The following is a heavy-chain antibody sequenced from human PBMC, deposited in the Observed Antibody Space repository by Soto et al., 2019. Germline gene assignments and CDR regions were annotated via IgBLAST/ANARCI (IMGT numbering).Heavy chain of an antibody. D-gene: IGHD3-10*01. J-gene: IGHJ4*02. CDR2: IKQDGSEK. V-gene: IGHV3-7*01. CDR3: ARDRVVTMVRGVIRYFDY. Sequence: TGGSLRLSCAASGFTFSSYWMSWVRQAPGKGLEWVANIKQDGSEKYYVDSVKGRFTISRDNAKNSLYLQMNSLRAEDTAVYYCARDRVVTMVRGVIRYFDYWGQGTLVTVSS. CDR1: GFTFSSYW.